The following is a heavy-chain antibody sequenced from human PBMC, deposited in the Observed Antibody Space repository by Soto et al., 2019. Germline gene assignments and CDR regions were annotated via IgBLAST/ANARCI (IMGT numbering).Heavy chain of an antibody. CDR1: GFTFSSYA. Sequence: PGGSLRLSCSASGFTFSSYAMHWVRQAPGKGLEYVSAISSNGGSTYYADSVKGRFTISRDNSRNTLYLQMSSLRAEDTAVYYCVKDRCSGGSCYSFHWGQGTLVTVSS. CDR3: VKDRCSGGSCYSFH. D-gene: IGHD2-15*01. CDR2: ISSNGGST. V-gene: IGHV3-64D*08. J-gene: IGHJ4*02.